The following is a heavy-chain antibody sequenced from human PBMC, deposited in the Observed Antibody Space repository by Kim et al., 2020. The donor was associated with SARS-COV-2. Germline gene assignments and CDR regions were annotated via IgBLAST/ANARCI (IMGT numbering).Heavy chain of an antibody. CDR2: ISAYSGNT. Sequence: ASVKVSCKASGYTFTSYGISWVRLAPGQGLEWMGWISAYSGNTNYAQKLQGRVTMTRDTSTSTAYMELRSLRSDDTAVYYCARDKGYGSGSPPSYYYYYYMDVWGKGTTVTVSS. V-gene: IGHV1-18*01. CDR1: GYTFTSYG. CDR3: ARDKGYGSGSPPSYYYYYYMDV. J-gene: IGHJ6*03. D-gene: IGHD3-10*01.